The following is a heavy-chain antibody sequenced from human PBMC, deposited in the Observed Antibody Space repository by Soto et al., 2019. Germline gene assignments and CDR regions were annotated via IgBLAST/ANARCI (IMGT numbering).Heavy chain of an antibody. CDR2: IIPIFGTA. CDR3: ARERFLEWSTHYYYGMDV. J-gene: IGHJ6*02. CDR1: GGTFSSYA. V-gene: IGHV1-69*13. Sequence: GASVKVSCKASGGTFSSYAISWVRQAPGQGLEWMGGIIPIFGTANYAQKFQGRVPITADESTSTAYMELRSLRSEDTAVYYCARERFLEWSTHYYYGMDVWGQGTTVTVSS. D-gene: IGHD3-3*01.